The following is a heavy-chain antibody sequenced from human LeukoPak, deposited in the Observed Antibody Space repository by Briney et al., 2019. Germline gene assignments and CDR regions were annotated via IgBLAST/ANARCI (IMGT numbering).Heavy chain of an antibody. CDR3: ARDVVAVAGAIFLGGHYYYGMDV. V-gene: IGHV3-11*01. Sequence: GGSLRLSCAASGFTFSDYHMSWIRQAPGKGLEWVSYISSSGSTIYYADSVKGRFTISRDNAKNSLYLQMNSLRAEDTAVYYCARDVVAVAGAIFLGGHYYYGMDVWGQRTTVTVSS. CDR1: GFTFSDYH. D-gene: IGHD6-19*01. J-gene: IGHJ6*02. CDR2: ISSSGSTI.